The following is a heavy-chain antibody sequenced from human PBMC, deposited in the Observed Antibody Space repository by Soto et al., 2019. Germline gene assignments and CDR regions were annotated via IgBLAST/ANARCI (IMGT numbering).Heavy chain of an antibody. Sequence: SQTLSLTCAISVDSVSSNSAAWNWISQSPSRGLEWLGRTYYRSKWYNDYAVSVKSRITINPDTSKNRFSLQLNSVTPEDTAVYYCARGQWLVLGNYYYGMEVWGQGTTVTVSS. D-gene: IGHD6-19*01. CDR2: TYYRSKWYN. CDR1: VDSVSSNSAA. V-gene: IGHV6-1*01. J-gene: IGHJ6*02. CDR3: ARGQWLVLGNYYYGMEV.